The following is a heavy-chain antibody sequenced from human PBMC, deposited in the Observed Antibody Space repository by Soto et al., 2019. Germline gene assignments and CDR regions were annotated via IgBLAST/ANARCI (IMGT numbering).Heavy chain of an antibody. CDR1: GDSITYYS. D-gene: IGHD2-2*01. CDR3: ARDDFCRNTSAFDP. CDR2: IYNTGTI. J-gene: IGHJ5*02. Sequence: SETLSLTCTVTGDSITYYSWAWIRPPAGKGLEWIGRIYNTGTITYNPSLKSRATMSVDTSRNQFSLTLTSVNAADTAVYYCARDDFCRNTSAFDPWGQGTLVTVSS. V-gene: IGHV4-4*07.